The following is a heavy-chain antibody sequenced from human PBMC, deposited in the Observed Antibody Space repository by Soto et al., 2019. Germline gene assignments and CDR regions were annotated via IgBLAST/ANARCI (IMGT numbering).Heavy chain of an antibody. Sequence: PGESLKISCXGSGYSFTSYWIGWVRQMPGKGLEWMGIIYPGDSDTRYSPSFQGQVTISADKSISTAYLQWSSLKASDTAMYYCASTYSSSYLNYYGMDVWGQGTTVPSP. CDR2: IYPGDSDT. J-gene: IGHJ6*02. V-gene: IGHV5-51*01. CDR3: ASTYSSSYLNYYGMDV. CDR1: GYSFTSYW. D-gene: IGHD6-6*01.